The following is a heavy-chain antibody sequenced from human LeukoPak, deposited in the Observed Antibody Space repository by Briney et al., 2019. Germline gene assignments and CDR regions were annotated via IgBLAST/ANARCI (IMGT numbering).Heavy chain of an antibody. V-gene: IGHV3-74*01. Sequence: SGGSLRLSCAASGFTFSNYWMHWVRQAPGKGLVWVSRINIDGSITTHADSVKGRFTISRDNAKNTVYLQMNSLRDEDTAVYFCARVGHGSSWFESWGQGALVTVSS. CDR2: INIDGSIT. J-gene: IGHJ5*01. CDR3: ARVGHGSSWFES. D-gene: IGHD6-13*01. CDR1: GFTFSNYW.